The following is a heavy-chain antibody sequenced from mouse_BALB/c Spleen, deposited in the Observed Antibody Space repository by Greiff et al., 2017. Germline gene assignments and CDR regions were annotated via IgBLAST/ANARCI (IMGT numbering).Heavy chain of an antibody. CDR2: INPSTGYT. Sequence: QVQLKESGAELAKPGASVKMSCKASGYTFTSYWMHWVKQRPGQGLEWIGYINPSTGYTEYNQKFKDKATLTADKSSSTAYMQLSSLTSEDSAVYYCARSGVRDYWGQGTTLTVSS. V-gene: IGHV1-7*01. CDR1: GYTFTSYW. D-gene: IGHD2-1*01. J-gene: IGHJ2*01. CDR3: ARSGVRDY.